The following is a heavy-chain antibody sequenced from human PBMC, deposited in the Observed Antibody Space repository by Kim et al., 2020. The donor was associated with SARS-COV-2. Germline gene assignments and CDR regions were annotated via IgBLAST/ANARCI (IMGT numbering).Heavy chain of an antibody. Sequence: SETLSLTCTVSGGSVSSGSYYWSWIRQPPGKGLEWIGYIYYSGSTNYNPSLKSRVTISVDTSKNQFSLKLSSVTAADTAVYYCARSVDIVATIGVQSYVVDYWGQGTLVTVSS. J-gene: IGHJ4*02. V-gene: IGHV4-61*01. CDR2: IYYSGST. CDR3: ARSVDIVATIGVQSYVVDY. D-gene: IGHD5-12*01. CDR1: GGSVSSGSYY.